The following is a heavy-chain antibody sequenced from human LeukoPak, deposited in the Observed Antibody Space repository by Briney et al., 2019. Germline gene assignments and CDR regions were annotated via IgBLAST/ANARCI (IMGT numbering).Heavy chain of an antibody. V-gene: IGHV3-23*01. CDR1: GFTFSSYA. CDR2: ISGSDGST. D-gene: IGHD5-18*01. J-gene: IGHJ4*02. CDR3: AKGAASRGYTYVAN. Sequence: GGSLRLSCAASGFTFSSYAMSWVRQAPGKGLEWVSAISGSDGSTYYADSVKGRFTISRDNSKNTLYLQMNSLRAEDTAVYYCAKGAASRGYTYVANWGQGTLVTVSS.